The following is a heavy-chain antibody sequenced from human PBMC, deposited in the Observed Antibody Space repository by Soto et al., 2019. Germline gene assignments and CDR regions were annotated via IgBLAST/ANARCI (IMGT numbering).Heavy chain of an antibody. V-gene: IGHV4-61*01. D-gene: IGHD3-22*01. J-gene: IGHJ6*02. CDR2: IYYSGST. CDR3: ARDFGYYDSSGYYLGSYYGMDV. Sequence: QVQLQESGPGLVKPSETLSLTCTVSGGSVSSGSYYWSWIRQPPGKGLEWIGYIYYSGSTNYNPSLKRRVTITVDTSKNQFALKLSSVTAADTAVYYCARDFGYYDSSGYYLGSYYGMDVWGQGTTVTVSS. CDR1: GGSVSSGSYY.